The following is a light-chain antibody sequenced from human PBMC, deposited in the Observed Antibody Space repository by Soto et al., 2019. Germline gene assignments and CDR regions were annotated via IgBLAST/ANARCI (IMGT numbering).Light chain of an antibody. CDR1: TARLGNNY. Sequence: QSALAQPPSVAAGPGQRGRGAWSTGTARLGNNYISWYQHLPGAAPRLLIYDDTERPSGIPDRFSGSRSATSATLGIAGLQTGDEADYFCGAWDPSLNAYLFGTGTRSPS. CDR2: DDT. CDR3: GAWDPSLNAYL. J-gene: IGLJ1*01. V-gene: IGLV1-51*01.